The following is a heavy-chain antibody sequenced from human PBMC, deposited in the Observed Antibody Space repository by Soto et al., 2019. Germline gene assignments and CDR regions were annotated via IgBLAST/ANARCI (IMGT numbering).Heavy chain of an antibody. V-gene: IGHV1-3*01. CDR2: INAGNGNT. CDR3: ARSMGIVDAFDI. CDR1: GYTFTSYV. J-gene: IGHJ3*02. D-gene: IGHD2-21*01. Sequence: ASVKVSCKASGYTFTSYVMHWVRQAPGQRLEWMGWINAGNGNTKYSQKFQGRVTITRDTSASTAYMELSSLRSEDTAVYYCARSMGIVDAFDIWGQGTMVTVSS.